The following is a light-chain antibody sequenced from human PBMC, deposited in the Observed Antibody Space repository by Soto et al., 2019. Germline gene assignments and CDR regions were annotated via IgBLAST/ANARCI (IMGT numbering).Light chain of an antibody. J-gene: IGLJ1*01. CDR1: SSNIGTNS. Sequence: QSVLTQPPSASGTPGQRVTISCSGSSSNIGTNSVSWYLQLPGSAPKLLIYTSNQRPSGVPDRFSGSKSGTSASLAISGLQSEDEYDYLCAAWDDSLNGNVFGSASKATVL. V-gene: IGLV1-44*01. CDR2: TSN. CDR3: AAWDDSLNGNV.